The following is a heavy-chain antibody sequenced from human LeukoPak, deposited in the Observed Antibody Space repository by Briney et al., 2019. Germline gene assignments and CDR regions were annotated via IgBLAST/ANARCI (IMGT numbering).Heavy chain of an antibody. CDR3: ASSGSYGGVTDY. Sequence: PGASVKVSCKASGGTFSSYAISWVRQAPGQGLEWMGRIIPILGIANYAQKFQGRVTITADKSTSTAYMELSSLRSEDTAVYYCASSGSYGGVTDYWGQGTLVTVSS. V-gene: IGHV1-69*04. D-gene: IGHD1-26*01. J-gene: IGHJ4*02. CDR2: IIPILGIA. CDR1: GGTFSSYA.